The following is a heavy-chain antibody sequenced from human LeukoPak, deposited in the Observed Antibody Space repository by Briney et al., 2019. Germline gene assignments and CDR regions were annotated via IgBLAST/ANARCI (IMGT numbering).Heavy chain of an antibody. CDR1: GYTFTGYY. CDR3: AKSFCTNGVCYTILGY. D-gene: IGHD2-8*01. Sequence: ASVKVSCKASGYTFTGYYIHWVRQAPGQGLECMGWINPNTGGTNYAQKFQGRVTMTRDTSVSTAYMELSSLRSDDTAVYYCAKSFCTNGVCYTILGYWGQGTLVTVSS. CDR2: INPNTGGT. J-gene: IGHJ4*02. V-gene: IGHV1-2*02.